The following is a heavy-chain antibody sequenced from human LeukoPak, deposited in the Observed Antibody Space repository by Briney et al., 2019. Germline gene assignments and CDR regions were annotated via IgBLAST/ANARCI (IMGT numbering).Heavy chain of an antibody. V-gene: IGHV4-4*02. CDR1: GGSISSSNW. Sequence: PSETLSLTCAVSGGSISSSNWWSWVRQPPGKGLEWIGEIYHSGSTNYNLSLKSRVTISVDKSKNQFSLKLSSVTAADTAVYYCARQYSSSWYPTAFDYWGQGTLVTVSS. J-gene: IGHJ4*02. D-gene: IGHD6-13*01. CDR3: ARQYSSSWYPTAFDY. CDR2: IYHSGST.